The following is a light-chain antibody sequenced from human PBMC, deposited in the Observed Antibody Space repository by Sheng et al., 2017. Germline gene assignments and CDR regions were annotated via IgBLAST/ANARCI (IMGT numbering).Light chain of an antibody. J-gene: IGLJ3*02. V-gene: IGLV7-46*01. CDR3: MLLYGGSRV. CDR2: DTT. CDR1: TGAVTSGHL. Sequence: QAVVTQEPSLTVSPGETVTLTCDSSTGAVTSGHLPYWFQQKPGQAPRTLIYDTTNKHSWTPARFSGSLLEGKAALTLSGAQPEDEAEYYCMLLYGGSRVFGGGTRLTVL.